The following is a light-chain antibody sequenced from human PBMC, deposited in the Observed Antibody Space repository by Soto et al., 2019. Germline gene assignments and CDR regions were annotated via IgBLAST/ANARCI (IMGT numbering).Light chain of an antibody. CDR3: QQYSVSPRT. CDR2: SAS. J-gene: IGKJ3*01. CDR1: QTVDGNY. Sequence: PGGKATRSWRASQTVDGNYLAWYHQKPGQPPRLLIHSASTRAPGLPDRFSASGAGTDFTLTISRLEPEDSAVYYCQQYSVSPRTFGPGTKVDIK. V-gene: IGKV3-20*01.